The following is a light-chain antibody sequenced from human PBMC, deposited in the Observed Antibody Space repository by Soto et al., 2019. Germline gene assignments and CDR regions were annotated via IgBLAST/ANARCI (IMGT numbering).Light chain of an antibody. Sequence: PGDRVTITCRASQIISSWLAWYQQKPGKAPKLLIYDASNRATGIPARFSGSGSGTDFTLTISSLEPEDFAVYYCQQRSNWPPVTFGQGTRLEIK. CDR3: QQRSNWPPVT. J-gene: IGKJ5*01. CDR2: DAS. CDR1: QIISSW. V-gene: IGKV3-11*01.